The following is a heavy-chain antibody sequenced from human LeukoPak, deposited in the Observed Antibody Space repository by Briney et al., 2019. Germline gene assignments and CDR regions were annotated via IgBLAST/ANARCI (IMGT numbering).Heavy chain of an antibody. D-gene: IGHD2-8*01. CDR2: INPNNGGT. CDR1: GYTFTGYY. CDR3: ARDGTKSRLLIYYYYGVDV. V-gene: IGHV1-2*06. J-gene: IGHJ6*02. Sequence: ASVKVSCKASGYTFTGYYIHWVRQAPGQGLEWMGRINPNNGGTNYAQNFQGRVTMTRVTSINTAYMELSSLTSDDTAVYYCARDGTKSRLLIYYYYGVDVWGQGTTVTVSS.